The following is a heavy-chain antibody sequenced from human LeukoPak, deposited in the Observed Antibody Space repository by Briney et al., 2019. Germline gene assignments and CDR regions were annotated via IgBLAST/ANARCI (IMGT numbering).Heavy chain of an antibody. Sequence: ASVTVSCKASGYTFTNYGISWVRQAPGQGLEWLGWISAYNGNTNYAQKAQGRVTITIDTTTSTAYMEVTSLRPDDTAVYYSARDRHWLVAQHFDYWRQGTLVSVSS. CDR3: ARDRHWLVAQHFDY. V-gene: IGHV1-18*01. J-gene: IGHJ4*02. D-gene: IGHD6-19*01. CDR2: ISAYNGNT. CDR1: GYTFTNYG.